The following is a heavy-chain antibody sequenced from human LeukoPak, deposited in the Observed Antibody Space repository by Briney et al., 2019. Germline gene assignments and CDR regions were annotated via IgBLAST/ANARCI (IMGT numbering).Heavy chain of an antibody. J-gene: IGHJ5*02. CDR1: GGSISSYY. CDR2: IYYSGST. V-gene: IGHV4-59*01. Sequence: SETLSPTCTVSGGSISSYYWSWIRQPPGKGLEWIGYIYYSGSTNYNPSLKSRVTISVDTSKNQFSLKLSSVTAADTAVYYCARLRLWWFDPWGQGTLVTVSS. CDR3: ARLRLWWFDP. D-gene: IGHD5-12*01.